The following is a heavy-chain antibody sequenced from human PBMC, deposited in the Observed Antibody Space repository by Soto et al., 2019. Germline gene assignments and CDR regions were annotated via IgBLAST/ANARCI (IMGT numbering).Heavy chain of an antibody. J-gene: IGHJ6*03. CDR3: ARAKQQLEKPSGYYYYYMDV. CDR2: IIPILGIA. Sequence: SVKVSCKASGGTFSSYTISCVRQAPGQGLEWMGRIIPILGIANYAQKFQGRVTITADKSTSTAYMELSSLRSEDTAVYYCARAKQQLEKPSGYYYYYMDVWGKGTMVTVFS. CDR1: GGTFSSYT. V-gene: IGHV1-69*02. D-gene: IGHD6-13*01.